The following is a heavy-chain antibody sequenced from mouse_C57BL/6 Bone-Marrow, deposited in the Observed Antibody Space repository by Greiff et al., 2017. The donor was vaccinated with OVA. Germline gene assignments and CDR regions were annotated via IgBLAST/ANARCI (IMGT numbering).Heavy chain of an antibody. J-gene: IGHJ4*01. CDR2: ISSGGSYT. D-gene: IGHD2-4*01. V-gene: IGHV5-6*01. CDR1: GFTFSSYG. CDR3: ARQPYYDYDGDYAMDY. Sequence: EVKLMESGGDLVKPGGSLKLSCAASGFTFSSYGMSWVRQTPDKRLEWVATISSGGSYTYYPDSVKGRFTISRDNAKNTLYLQMSSLKSEDTAMYYCARQPYYDYDGDYAMDYWGQGTSVTVSS.